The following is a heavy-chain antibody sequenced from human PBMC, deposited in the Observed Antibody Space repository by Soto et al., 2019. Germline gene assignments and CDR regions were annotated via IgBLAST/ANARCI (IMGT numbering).Heavy chain of an antibody. J-gene: IGHJ5*02. CDR3: ARHTVTTLFVWFDP. CDR2: ISGSGGST. Sequence: GGSLRLSCAASGFTFSSYAMSWVRQAPGKGLEWVSAISGSGGSTYYADSVKGRFTISRDNSKNTLYLKINSLRAEDTALYYCARHTVTTLFVWFDPWGQGTLVTVSS. V-gene: IGHV3-23*01. CDR1: GFTFSSYA. D-gene: IGHD4-4*01.